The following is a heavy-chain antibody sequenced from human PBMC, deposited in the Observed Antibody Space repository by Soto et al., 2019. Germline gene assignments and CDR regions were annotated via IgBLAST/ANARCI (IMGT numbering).Heavy chain of an antibody. J-gene: IGHJ4*02. CDR2: VWNDGGKK. CDR3: ARIYGIFYNDY. CDR1: GFTFSDYG. Sequence: PGGSLRLSCAASGFTFSDYGMIWVRQAPGKGLEWVAVVWNDGGKKFYADSVKGRFSISKDNSKSTVYLQMNSLRVEDTAVYYCARIYGIFYNDYWGQGTLVTVSS. V-gene: IGHV3-33*01. D-gene: IGHD1-26*01.